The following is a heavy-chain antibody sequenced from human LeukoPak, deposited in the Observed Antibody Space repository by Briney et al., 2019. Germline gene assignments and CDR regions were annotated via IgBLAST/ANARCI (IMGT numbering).Heavy chain of an antibody. Sequence: PSGYLRMSNEPAALTCSRAAKGRARQAPVGGLEWGSGIGGSGGNPYYADSVKGRFTISRDNSKNTLYLQMNSLTADDTAVYYCAKERVLSEVTFECWGQGTLVTVSS. J-gene: IGHJ4*02. V-gene: IGHV3-23*01. CDR2: IGGSGGNP. D-gene: IGHD3-16*01. CDR1: ALTCSRAA. CDR3: AKERVLSEVTFEC.